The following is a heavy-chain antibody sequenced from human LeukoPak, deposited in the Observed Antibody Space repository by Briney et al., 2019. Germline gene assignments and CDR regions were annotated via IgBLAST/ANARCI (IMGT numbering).Heavy chain of an antibody. Sequence: VASVKVSCKASGGTFSSYAISWVRQAPGQGLEWMGRIIPIFGTANYAQKFQGRVTITADESTSTAYMELSSLRSEDTAVYYCAREEGYCSSTSCYGWFDPWGQGTLVTVSS. CDR3: AREEGYCSSTSCYGWFDP. CDR1: GGTFSSYA. D-gene: IGHD2-2*01. V-gene: IGHV1-69*15. CDR2: IIPIFGTA. J-gene: IGHJ5*02.